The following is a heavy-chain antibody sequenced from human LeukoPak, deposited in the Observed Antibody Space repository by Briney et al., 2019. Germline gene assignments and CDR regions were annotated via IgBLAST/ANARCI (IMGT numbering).Heavy chain of an antibody. CDR3: AKDIHERGYPEY. CDR1: GFTFDDYA. Sequence: GGSLRLSCAASGFTFDDYAMHWVRQVPGKGLEWVSLISGDGGKTFYADSVKGRFTISRDNRKNSLYLQMNSLRTEDTALYYCAKDIHERGYPEYWGQGTLVTVSS. V-gene: IGHV3-43*02. J-gene: IGHJ4*02. D-gene: IGHD1-1*01. CDR2: ISGDGGKT.